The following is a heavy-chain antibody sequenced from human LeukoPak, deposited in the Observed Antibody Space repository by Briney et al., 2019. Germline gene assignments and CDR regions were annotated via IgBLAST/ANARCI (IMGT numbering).Heavy chain of an antibody. CDR2: IKSKKDGGTA. CDR1: GFTFNTAW. V-gene: IGHV3-15*01. Sequence: PGGSLRLSCAASGFTFNTAWMSWFRQAPGKGLERVGGIKSKKDGGTADYTAPVKGRFIISRDDSKNTLYLQMNSLKIEDTAVYYCTTGSMFGLLTYAEDYWGQGTLVTVSS. D-gene: IGHD3-3*01. CDR3: TTGSMFGLLTYAEDY. J-gene: IGHJ4*02.